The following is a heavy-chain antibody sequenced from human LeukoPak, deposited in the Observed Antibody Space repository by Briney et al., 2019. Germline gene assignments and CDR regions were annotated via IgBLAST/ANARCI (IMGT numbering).Heavy chain of an antibody. V-gene: IGHV1-2*06. Sequence: ASVKVSCKASGYTFTGYYMHWVRQAPGQGLEWMGRINPNSGGTNYAQKFQGRVTMTRDTSIGTAYMELSRLRSDDTAVYYCARGEYDFWISDYWGQGTLVTVSS. CDR1: GYTFTGYY. CDR3: ARGEYDFWISDY. CDR2: INPNSGGT. J-gene: IGHJ4*02. D-gene: IGHD3-3*01.